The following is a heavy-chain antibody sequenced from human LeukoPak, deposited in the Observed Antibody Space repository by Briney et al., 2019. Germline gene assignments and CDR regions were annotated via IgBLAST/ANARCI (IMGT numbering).Heavy chain of an antibody. D-gene: IGHD3-9*01. J-gene: IGHJ4*02. V-gene: IGHV4-59*01. Sequence: PSETLSLTCTVSGGSISSYYWSWIRQSPGKGLEWIGYIYYSGSTKYNPSLMGRVTISVDMSENQFSLRLSSVTAADAAVYYCARSGYYDILTGYYGFGPYYFDYWGQGILVTVSS. CDR1: GGSISSYY. CDR3: ARSGYYDILTGYYGFGPYYFDY. CDR2: IYYSGST.